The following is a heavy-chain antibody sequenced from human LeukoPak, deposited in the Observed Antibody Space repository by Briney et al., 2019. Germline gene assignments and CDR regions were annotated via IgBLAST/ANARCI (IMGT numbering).Heavy chain of an antibody. D-gene: IGHD6-19*01. CDR1: GGSISRYH. CDR2: IYYSGST. Sequence: PSETLSLTCTVSGGSISRYHWSWIRQPPGKGLEWIAYIYYSGSTNYNPSLRSRVTISVDTSKNQFSLKLSSVIAADTAVYYCARTNVWLDGGFLDYYYYYMDVWGKGTTVTVSS. V-gene: IGHV4-59*01. CDR3: ARTNVWLDGGFLDYYYYYMDV. J-gene: IGHJ6*03.